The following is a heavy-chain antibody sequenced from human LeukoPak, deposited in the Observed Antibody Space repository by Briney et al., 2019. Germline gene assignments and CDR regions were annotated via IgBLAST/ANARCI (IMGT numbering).Heavy chain of an antibody. V-gene: IGHV4-61*02. Sequence: SQTLSLTCTVSGGSISSGSYYWSWIRQLAGKGLEWIGRIYTSGSTNYNPSLKSRVTISVDTSKNQFSLRLSSVTAADTAVYYCARGRDSRGYQFMGFDSWGQGTLVTVSS. CDR1: GGSISSGSYY. D-gene: IGHD3-22*01. CDR2: IYTSGST. J-gene: IGHJ4*02. CDR3: ARGRDSRGYQFMGFDS.